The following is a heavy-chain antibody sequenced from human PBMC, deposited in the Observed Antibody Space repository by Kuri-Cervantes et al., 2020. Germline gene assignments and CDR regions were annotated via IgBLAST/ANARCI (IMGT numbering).Heavy chain of an antibody. Sequence: SETLSLTCTVSGGSISSSSYYWGWIRQPPGKGLEWIGSIYYSGSTYYNPSFKSRVTISVETSKNQFSLKLSSVTAADTAVYYCARDTSSGSLGYYYYGMDVWGQGTTVTVSS. V-gene: IGHV4-39*07. CDR1: GGSISSSSYY. D-gene: IGHD3-10*01. CDR2: IYYSGST. CDR3: ARDTSSGSLGYYYYGMDV. J-gene: IGHJ6*02.